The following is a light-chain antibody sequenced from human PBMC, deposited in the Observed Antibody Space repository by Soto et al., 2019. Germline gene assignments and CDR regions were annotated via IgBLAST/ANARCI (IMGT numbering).Light chain of an antibody. Sequence: EIVLTQSPGTLSLSPGERATLSCRASQSVNSRLAWYQHKPGQAPRLLISGASSRATGIPDRFSGSGSATDFTLTFSRLEPEDFALYYCQHYVRSPITFGQGTRLEIK. J-gene: IGKJ5*01. CDR1: QSVNSR. CDR3: QHYVRSPIT. CDR2: GAS. V-gene: IGKV3-20*01.